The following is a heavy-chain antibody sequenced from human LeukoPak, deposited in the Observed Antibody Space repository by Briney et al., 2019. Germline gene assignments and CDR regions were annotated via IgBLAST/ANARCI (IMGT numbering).Heavy chain of an antibody. D-gene: IGHD5-18*01. CDR1: GYTFASYG. V-gene: IGHV1-18*01. Sequence: ASVKVSCKASGYTFASYGISWVRQAPGQGLEWMGWNSAYNGNTNYAQKLQGRVTMTTDTSTSTAYMELRSLRSDDTAVYYCARVDTAMASFDYWGQGTLVTVSS. CDR2: NSAYNGNT. CDR3: ARVDTAMASFDY. J-gene: IGHJ4*02.